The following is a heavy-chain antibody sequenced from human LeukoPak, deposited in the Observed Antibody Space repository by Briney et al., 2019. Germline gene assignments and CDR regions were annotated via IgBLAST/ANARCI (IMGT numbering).Heavy chain of an antibody. J-gene: IGHJ5*02. Sequence: SQTLSLTCAISGDSVSSNSAAWNWIRQSPSRGLEWLGRTYYRSKWYNDYAVSVKSRITINPDTSKNQFSLQLNSVTPEDTAVYYCARDQYGWNDVLGWFDPWGQGTLVTVSS. D-gene: IGHD1-1*01. CDR2: TYYRSKWYN. V-gene: IGHV6-1*01. CDR3: ARDQYGWNDVLGWFDP. CDR1: GDSVSSNSAA.